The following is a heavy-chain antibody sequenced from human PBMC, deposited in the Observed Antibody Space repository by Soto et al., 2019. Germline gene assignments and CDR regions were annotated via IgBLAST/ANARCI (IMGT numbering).Heavy chain of an antibody. V-gene: IGHV3-66*01. CDR3: AIIVVVPAALSNFDY. Sequence: GGSLRLSCAASGFTVSSNYMSWVRQAPGKGLEWVSVIYSGGSTYYADSVKGRFTISRDNSKNTLYLQMNSLRAEDTAVYYCAIIVVVPAALSNFDYWGQGTLVTVSS. J-gene: IGHJ4*02. CDR1: GFTVSSNY. D-gene: IGHD2-2*01. CDR2: IYSGGST.